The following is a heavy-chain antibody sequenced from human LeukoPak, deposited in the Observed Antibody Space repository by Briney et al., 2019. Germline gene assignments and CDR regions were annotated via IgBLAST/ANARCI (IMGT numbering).Heavy chain of an antibody. V-gene: IGHV1-2*02. CDR2: INPNSGGT. CDR3: ARDHCSSTSCYSNWFDP. D-gene: IGHD2-2*01. J-gene: IGHJ5*02. Sequence: ASVKVSCKASGYTFTGYYMHWVRQAPGQGLEWMGCINPNSGGTNYSQKFQGRVTMTRDTSISTAYMELSRLRSDDTAVYYCARDHCSSTSCYSNWFDPWGQGTLVTVSS. CDR1: GYTFTGYY.